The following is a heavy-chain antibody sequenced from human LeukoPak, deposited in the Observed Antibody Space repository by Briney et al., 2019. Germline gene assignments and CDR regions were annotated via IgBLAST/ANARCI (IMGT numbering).Heavy chain of an antibody. Sequence: SETLSLTCNVSDDSLTSHFWSWIRQTPGKGLEWIGYVFHSGTTNYSPSLKSRVTISLDTSKKQFHLRLASVTAADTAVYYCARRMATVTDAFDIWGRGTMVSVSS. V-gene: IGHV4-59*08. CDR2: VFHSGTT. J-gene: IGHJ3*02. CDR3: ARRMATVTDAFDI. D-gene: IGHD5-24*01. CDR1: DDSLTSHF.